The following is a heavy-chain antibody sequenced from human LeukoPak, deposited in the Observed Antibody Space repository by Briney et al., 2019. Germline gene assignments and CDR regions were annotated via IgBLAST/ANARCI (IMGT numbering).Heavy chain of an antibody. V-gene: IGHV3-23*01. Sequence: GGSLRLSRAPSGLTFRNYAMRWVRQPPGKWLEWASAISDGGTTPLYADSVKGRFTISRDNSYNTLYLQMNPLRAEDTAIYYCAKDRGKAAAGWLDPWGQGTLVTVSS. CDR1: GLTFRNYA. J-gene: IGHJ5*02. CDR2: ISDGGTTP. CDR3: AKDRGKAAAGWLDP. D-gene: IGHD6-13*01.